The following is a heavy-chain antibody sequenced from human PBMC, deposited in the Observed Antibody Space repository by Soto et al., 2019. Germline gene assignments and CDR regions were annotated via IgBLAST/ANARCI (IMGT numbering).Heavy chain of an antibody. J-gene: IGHJ4*02. CDR3: ARDPDYGDYWGYFFDS. CDR2: INSTSGGT. CDR1: GYTFAAYY. D-gene: IGHD4-17*01. V-gene: IGHV1-2*02. Sequence: QVQLVQSGAEVKKPGASVKVSCKTSGYTFAAYYIHWIRQSPGQGLEWMGWINSTSGGTVYAQNFQDRVTMTRDTSISTVYMELRRLNSDDTAVYYCARDPDYGDYWGYFFDSWGQGTPVTVSS.